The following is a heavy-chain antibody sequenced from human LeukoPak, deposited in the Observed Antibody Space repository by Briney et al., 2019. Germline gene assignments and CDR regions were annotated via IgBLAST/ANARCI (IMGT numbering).Heavy chain of an antibody. CDR1: GGSISSYY. CDR2: IYYSGST. CDR3: ARSSYSSTHYYYYGMDV. D-gene: IGHD6-13*01. Sequence: PSETLSLTCSVSGGSISSYYWSWIRQPPGKGLEWIGYIYYSGSTNYNPSLKSRVTISVDTSKNQFSLKLSSVTAADTAVYYCARSSYSSTHYYYYGMDVWGQGTTVTVSS. J-gene: IGHJ6*02. V-gene: IGHV4-59*08.